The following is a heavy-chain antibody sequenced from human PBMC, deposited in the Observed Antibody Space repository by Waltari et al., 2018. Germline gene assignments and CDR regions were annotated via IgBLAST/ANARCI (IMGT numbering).Heavy chain of an antibody. V-gene: IGHV4-39*01. CDR3: ARQGYNTGWNWFDP. J-gene: IGHJ5*02. D-gene: IGHD6-19*01. CDR2: IYDSGST. Sequence: QVQLQELGPGLVKPSETLSLTCIVSGDSISSSSSYWGWIRQPPGKGLEWIGSIYDSGSTFYNPSIKSRVTRSVDPSKNQFSLKLRSVTAADTAIYYCARQGYNTGWNWFDPWGQGTLVIVSS. CDR1: GDSISSSSSY.